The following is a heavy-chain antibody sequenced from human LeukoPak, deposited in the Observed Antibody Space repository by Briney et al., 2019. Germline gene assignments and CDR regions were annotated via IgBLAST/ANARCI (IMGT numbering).Heavy chain of an antibody. CDR3: ARDSVGDLLDY. CDR2: IDSSGITI. CDR1: GFPFSSYE. D-gene: IGHD4-17*01. J-gene: IGHJ4*02. V-gene: IGHV3-48*03. Sequence: PGGSLRLSCAGSGFPFSSYEMNWLRQAPGKGLECVSHIDSSGITIYYGDSVKGRFTISRDNAKNSIYLQMDSLRVEDTAIYYCARDSVGDLLDYWGQGTPVTVSS.